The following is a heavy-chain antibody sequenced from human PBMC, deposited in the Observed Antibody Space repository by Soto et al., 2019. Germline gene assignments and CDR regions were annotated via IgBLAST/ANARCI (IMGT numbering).Heavy chain of an antibody. Sequence: SETLSLTCHVSGCSIYTYYWNWIRQSPGKGLEWIGYIYHSGSTYYNPSLKSRVTISVDRSKNQFSLKLSSVTAADTAVYYCARGYYDFWSGYLHRFDPWGQGTLVNVYS. CDR3: ARGYYDFWSGYLHRFDP. D-gene: IGHD3-3*01. V-gene: IGHV4-59*12. J-gene: IGHJ5*02. CDR1: GCSIYTYY. CDR2: IYHSGST.